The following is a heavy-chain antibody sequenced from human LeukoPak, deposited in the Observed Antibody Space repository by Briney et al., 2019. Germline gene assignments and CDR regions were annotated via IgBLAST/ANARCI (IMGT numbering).Heavy chain of an antibody. CDR2: IYYSGST. Sequence: ASETLSLTCAVYGGSFSGYYWGWIRQPPGKGLEWIGSIYYSGSTYYNPSLKSRVTISVDTSKNQFSLKLSSVTAADTAVYYCARARRWNAAVEGWWFDPWGQGTLVTVSS. CDR3: ARARRWNAAVEGWWFDP. V-gene: IGHV4-34*01. CDR1: GGSFSGYY. J-gene: IGHJ5*02. D-gene: IGHD1-1*01.